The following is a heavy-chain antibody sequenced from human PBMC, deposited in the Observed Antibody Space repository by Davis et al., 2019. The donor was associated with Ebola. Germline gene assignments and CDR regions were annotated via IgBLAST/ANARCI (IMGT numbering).Heavy chain of an antibody. J-gene: IGHJ6*02. D-gene: IGHD2-2*01. Sequence: SVKVSCKASGGTFSSYAISWVRQAPGQGLEWMGGIIPIFGTANYAQKFQGRVTITADKSTSTAYMELSSLRSEDTAVYYCARGESCSSTSCGGRYYYGMDVWGQGTTVTVSS. CDR2: IIPIFGTA. CDR3: ARGESCSSTSCGGRYYYGMDV. V-gene: IGHV1-69*06. CDR1: GGTFSSYA.